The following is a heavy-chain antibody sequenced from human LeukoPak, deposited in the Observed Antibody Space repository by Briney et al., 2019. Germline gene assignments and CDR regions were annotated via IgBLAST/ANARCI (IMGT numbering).Heavy chain of an antibody. CDR3: ARDFHMYGGYNPILRY. D-gene: IGHD4-17*01. CDR1: GFTFSDYY. J-gene: IGHJ4*02. V-gene: IGHV3-11*04. Sequence: GGSLRLSCAASGFTFSDYYMSWIRQAPGKGLEWVSYISSSGSTIYYADSVKGRFTISRDNAKNSLYLQMNSLRAEDTAVYYCARDFHMYGGYNPILRYWGQGTLVTVSS. CDR2: ISSSGSTI.